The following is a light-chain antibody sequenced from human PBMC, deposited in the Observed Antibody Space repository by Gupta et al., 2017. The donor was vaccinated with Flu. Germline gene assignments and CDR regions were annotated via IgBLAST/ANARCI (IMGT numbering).Light chain of an antibody. CDR1: QDISNY. J-gene: IGKJ3*01. Sequence: DIQMTQSPSSLSASVEDRVTITCQASQDISNYLNWYQQKPGKAPKLLIYDASNLETGVPSRFSGSGSGTDFTFTISSLQPEDIATYYCQQYDNLPITFGHGTKVDIK. V-gene: IGKV1-33*01. CDR2: DAS. CDR3: QQYDNLPIT.